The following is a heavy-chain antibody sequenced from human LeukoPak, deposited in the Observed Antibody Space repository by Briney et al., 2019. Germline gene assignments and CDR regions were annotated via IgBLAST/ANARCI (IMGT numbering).Heavy chain of an antibody. J-gene: IGHJ3*02. CDR3: AREVWQQQLVSGAFDI. V-gene: IGHV3-30-3*01. CDR2: ISYDGSNK. CDR1: GFTFSSYA. D-gene: IGHD6-13*01. Sequence: PGRSLRLSCAASGFTFSSYAMHWVRQAPAEGLEWVAVISYDGSNKYYADSVKGRFTISRDNSKNTLYLQMNSLRAEDTAVYYCAREVWQQQLVSGAFDIWGQGTMVTVSS.